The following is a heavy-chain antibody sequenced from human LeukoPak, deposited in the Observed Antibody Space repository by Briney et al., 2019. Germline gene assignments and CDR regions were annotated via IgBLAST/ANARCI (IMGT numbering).Heavy chain of an antibody. CDR1: GGTFSSYA. J-gene: IGHJ4*02. CDR2: IIPIFGTA. D-gene: IGHD3-9*01. Sequence: GASVKVSCKACGGTFSSYAISWVRQAPGQGLEWMGRIIPIFGTANYAQKFQGRVTITTDESTSTAYMELSSLRSEDTAVYYCARWYDILTGYYRDWGQGTLVTVSS. V-gene: IGHV1-69*05. CDR3: ARWYDILTGYYRD.